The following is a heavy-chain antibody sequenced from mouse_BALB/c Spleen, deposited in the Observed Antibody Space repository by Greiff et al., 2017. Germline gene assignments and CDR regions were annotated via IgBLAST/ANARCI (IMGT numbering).Heavy chain of an antibody. CDR1: GYTFTSYW. J-gene: IGHJ3*01. CDR2: INPSTGYT. Sequence: VQLQQSGADLVKPGASVKISCTASGYTFTSYWMHWVHQRPGQGLEWIGYINPSTGYTEYNQKFKDQATLTADKSSSTAYMQLSRLTSEDSAVYCCVRDLFDYWGQGTLLTVSA. CDR3: VRDLFDY. V-gene: IGHV1-7*01.